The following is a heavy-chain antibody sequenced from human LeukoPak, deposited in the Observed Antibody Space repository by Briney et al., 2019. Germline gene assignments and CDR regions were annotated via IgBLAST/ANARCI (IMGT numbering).Heavy chain of an antibody. V-gene: IGHV3-74*01. D-gene: IGHD1-26*01. Sequence: GGSLRLSCAASGFTFSSYWMNWVRQAPGKGLVWVSRIKPDGSSMSYADSVQGRFTISRDNAQNSLYLQMNSLSAEDTAIYYCVRDRGTYRPIDYWGQGTLVTVSS. CDR2: IKPDGSSM. CDR1: GFTFSSYW. J-gene: IGHJ4*02. CDR3: VRDRGTYRPIDY.